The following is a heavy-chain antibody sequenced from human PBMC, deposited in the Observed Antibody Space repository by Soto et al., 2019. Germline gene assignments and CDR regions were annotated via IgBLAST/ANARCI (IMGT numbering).Heavy chain of an antibody. D-gene: IGHD4-4*01. J-gene: IGHJ4*02. CDR2: TKHKAASYTT. CDR3: VTLQFSRWFY. Sequence: GWSLRLACASSGFTLSDHFMEWVRQAPGKGLEWVGRTKHKAASYTTDYAASVNGRFTISRDDSKNSLYLQMNSLKTEDTAMYYCVTLQFSRWFYWGLGTLVTVSS. V-gene: IGHV3-72*01. CDR1: GFTLSDHF.